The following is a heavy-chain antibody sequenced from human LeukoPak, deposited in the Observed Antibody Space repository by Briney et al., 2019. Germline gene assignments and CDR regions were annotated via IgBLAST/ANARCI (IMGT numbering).Heavy chain of an antibody. CDR1: GYTFTYRY. J-gene: IGHJ6*03. V-gene: IGHV1-8*02. CDR3: AKDRCSNGIGCLYYYMDV. CDR2: MNPNSGNT. Sequence: GASVKVSCKASGYTFTYRYLHWVRQAPGQALEWMGWMNPNSGNTGYAQKFQGRVTMTRNTSISTAYMELSSLRSEDTAVYYCAKDRCSNGIGCLYYYMDVWGKGTTVTISS. D-gene: IGHD2-8*01.